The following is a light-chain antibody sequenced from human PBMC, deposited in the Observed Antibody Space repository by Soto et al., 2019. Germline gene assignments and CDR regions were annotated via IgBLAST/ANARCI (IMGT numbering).Light chain of an antibody. J-gene: IGKJ1*01. CDR2: AAS. Sequence: DIQMTQSPSSLSASVGDRVTITCRASQSISGYLNWYQQKPGKAPKLLIYAASSLQSGVPSSFSGSGSGTDFTLTISSLQPEDFATYYCQQSYSTPPTFGQGTKVEIK. V-gene: IGKV1-39*01. CDR1: QSISGY. CDR3: QQSYSTPPT.